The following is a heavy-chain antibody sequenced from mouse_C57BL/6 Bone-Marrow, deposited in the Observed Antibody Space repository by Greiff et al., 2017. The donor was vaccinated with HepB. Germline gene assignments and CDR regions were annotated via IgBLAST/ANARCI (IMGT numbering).Heavy chain of an antibody. V-gene: IGHV10-1*01. D-gene: IGHD1-1*01. CDR3: AITTVPYYYAMDY. CDR1: GFSFNTYA. J-gene: IGHJ4*01. Sequence: EVQLVESGGGLVQPKGSLKLSCAASGFSFNTYAMNWVRQAPGKGLEWVARIRSKSNNYATYYADSVKDRFTISRDDSESMLYLQMNNLKTEDTAMYYCAITTVPYYYAMDYWGQGTSVTVSS. CDR2: IRSKSNNYAT.